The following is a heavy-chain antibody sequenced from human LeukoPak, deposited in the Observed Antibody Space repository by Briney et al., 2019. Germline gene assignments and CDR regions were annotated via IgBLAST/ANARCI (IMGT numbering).Heavy chain of an antibody. CDR1: GGSISSSSYY. CDR3: ARPIGGRYYYYMDV. J-gene: IGHJ6*03. D-gene: IGHD3-16*02. V-gene: IGHV4-39*01. Sequence: SETLSLTCTVSGGSISSSSYYWGWIRQPPGKGLEWIGNIYYIGSTYYNPSLKSRVTISVDTSKNQFSLKLSSVTAADTAVYYCARPIGGRYYYYMDVWGKGTTVTISS. CDR2: IYYIGST.